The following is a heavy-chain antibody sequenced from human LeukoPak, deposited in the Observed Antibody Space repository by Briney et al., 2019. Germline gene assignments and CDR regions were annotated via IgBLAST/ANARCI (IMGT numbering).Heavy chain of an antibody. CDR3: AKNRVETPYYYYYYMDV. Sequence: GGSLRLSCAASGFTFSSYAMSWVRQAPGKGLEWDSAISGSGGSTYYADSVKGRFTISRDNSKNTLYLQMNSLRAEDTAVYYCAKNRVETPYYYYYYMDVWGKGTTVTVSS. V-gene: IGHV3-23*01. J-gene: IGHJ6*03. CDR2: ISGSGGST. D-gene: IGHD3-10*01. CDR1: GFTFSSYA.